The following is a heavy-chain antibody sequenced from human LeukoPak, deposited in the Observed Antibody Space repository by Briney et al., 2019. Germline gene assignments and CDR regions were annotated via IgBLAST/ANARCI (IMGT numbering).Heavy chain of an antibody. CDR2: VKSKTDGGTT. J-gene: IGHJ3*02. CDR1: GFTFSDAW. Sequence: GGSLRLSCVASGFTFSDAWMSWVRQAPGKGLEWVGRVKSKTDGGTTDYAAPVKGRFTISRDDSKNTLYLQMNSLRAEDTAVYYCARVPRATPGAFDIWGQGTMVTVSS. V-gene: IGHV3-15*01. CDR3: ARVPRATPGAFDI. D-gene: IGHD5-12*01.